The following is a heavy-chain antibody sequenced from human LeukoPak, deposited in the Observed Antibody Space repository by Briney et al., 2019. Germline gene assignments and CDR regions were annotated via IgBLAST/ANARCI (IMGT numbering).Heavy chain of an antibody. D-gene: IGHD4-17*01. Sequence: SETLSLTCAVSGGSIRSYYRSWIRQPPGKGLEWIGYIYYSGSTNYNPSLKSRVSISVDTSKNQFSLKLSSVTAADTAVYYCARTGSTVTMLYPFDHWGQGTLVTVSS. J-gene: IGHJ4*02. V-gene: IGHV4-59*01. CDR1: GGSIRSYY. CDR3: ARTGSTVTMLYPFDH. CDR2: IYYSGST.